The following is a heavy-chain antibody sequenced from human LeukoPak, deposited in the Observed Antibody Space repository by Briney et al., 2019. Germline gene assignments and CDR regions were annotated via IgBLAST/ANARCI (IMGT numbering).Heavy chain of an antibody. Sequence: GGSLRLSCAASGFNFSVSSMHWVRQAPGKGLEWVAVMSFDGTTKLYAHSLKGRFTISRDNSKNTVYLQMRSLRPEDTAVYFCARRAIRGVNSWFDPWGQGTLVTVSS. CDR2: MSFDGTTK. CDR1: GFNFSVSS. CDR3: ARRAIRGVNSWFDP. D-gene: IGHD3-10*01. V-gene: IGHV3-30*04. J-gene: IGHJ5*02.